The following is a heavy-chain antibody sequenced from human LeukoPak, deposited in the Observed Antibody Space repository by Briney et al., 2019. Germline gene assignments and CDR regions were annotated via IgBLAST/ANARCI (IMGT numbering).Heavy chain of an antibody. CDR1: GGSISSGSYY. CDR3: ARVLSGIFQGSSDAFDI. D-gene: IGHD2-15*01. V-gene: IGHV4-61*09. CDR2: IYTSGST. J-gene: IGHJ3*02. Sequence: SETLSLTCTVSGGSISSGSYYWSWIRQPAGKGLEWIGHIYTSGSTNYNPSLKSRVTISIDTSKNQFSLKLSSVTAADTAVYYCARVLSGIFQGSSDAFDIWGQGTMVTVSS.